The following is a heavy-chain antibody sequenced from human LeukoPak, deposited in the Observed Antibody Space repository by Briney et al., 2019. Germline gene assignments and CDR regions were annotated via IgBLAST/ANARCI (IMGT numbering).Heavy chain of an antibody. J-gene: IGHJ4*02. Sequence: ASVKVSCKGSGYTFTSYYMHWVRQAPGQGLEWMGIINPSGGSTSYAQKFQGRVTMTRDTSTSTVYMELSSLRSEDTAVYYCARHSSGWYFDYWGQGTLVTVSS. CDR2: INPSGGST. V-gene: IGHV1-46*03. CDR1: GYTFTSYY. CDR3: ARHSSGWYFDY. D-gene: IGHD6-19*01.